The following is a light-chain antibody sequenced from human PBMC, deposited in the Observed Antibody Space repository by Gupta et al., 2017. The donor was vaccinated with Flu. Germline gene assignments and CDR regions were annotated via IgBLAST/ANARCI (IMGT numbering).Light chain of an antibody. CDR1: QSVSRY. CDR3: QLRSNRPPLT. Sequence: EIVLTQSPATLSLSPGERATLSCRASQSVSRYLAWYQHRPGQAPRLLIYDASNRATGVPARFSGSGSGTDFTLTFSSLEPEDFAVYYCQLRSNRPPLTFGGGTKVEIK. J-gene: IGKJ4*01. CDR2: DAS. V-gene: IGKV3-11*01.